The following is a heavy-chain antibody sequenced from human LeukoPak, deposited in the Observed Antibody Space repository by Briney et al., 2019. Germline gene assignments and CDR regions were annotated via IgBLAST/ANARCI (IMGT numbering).Heavy chain of an antibody. CDR3: AKIAGGDWYYFDF. J-gene: IGHJ4*02. V-gene: IGHV3-23*01. CDR2: ISGSGGST. CDR1: GFTFSSYD. D-gene: IGHD3/OR15-3a*01. Sequence: GGSLRLSCAASGFTFSSYDMSWVRQAPGKGLEWVSGISGSGGSTYYVDSVKGRFTVSRDNTKNTLYLQMNSLRAEDTAVYYCAKIAGGDWYYFDFWGQGTLVTVSS.